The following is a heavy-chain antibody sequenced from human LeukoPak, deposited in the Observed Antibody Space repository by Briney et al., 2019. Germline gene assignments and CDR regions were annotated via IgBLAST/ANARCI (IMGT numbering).Heavy chain of an antibody. CDR1: GSTSPSYS. CDR3: ARDQGGLSLDY. D-gene: IGHD3-16*01. Sequence: ASVKVSCKASGSTSPSYSMHWVQKAPGQGLEWMGIINPSGGSTSYAQKFQGRVTMTRDTSTSTVYMELSSLRSEDTAVYYCARDQGGLSLDYWGQGTLVTVSS. CDR2: INPSGGST. V-gene: IGHV1-46*01. J-gene: IGHJ4*02.